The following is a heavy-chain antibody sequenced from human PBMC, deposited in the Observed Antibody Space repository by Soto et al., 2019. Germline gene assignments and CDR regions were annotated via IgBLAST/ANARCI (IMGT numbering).Heavy chain of an antibody. CDR3: ARGRYGDY. J-gene: IGHJ4*02. CDR2: ISAHNGNT. D-gene: IGHD1-1*01. V-gene: IGHV1-18*01. CDR1: GYAFTTYG. Sequence: QVHLVQSGAEVKKPGASVKVSCQASGYAFTTYGITWVRQPPGQGLEWMGWISAHNGNTNYAQNLQGRVTVPRDTSTSTAYMELRSLRSDDTAVYYCARGRYGDYWGQGALVTVSS.